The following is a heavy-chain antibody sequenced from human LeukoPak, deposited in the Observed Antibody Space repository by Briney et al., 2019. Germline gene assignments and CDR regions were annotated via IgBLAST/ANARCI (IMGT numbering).Heavy chain of an antibody. J-gene: IGHJ5*02. CDR2: IYHSGST. Sequence: SETLSLTCTVSGYSISSGYYWGWIRQPPGKGLEWIGSIYHSGSTYYNPSLKSRVTISVDTSKNQFSLKLSSVTAADTAVYYCARDVIWRNWFDPWGQGTLVTVSS. D-gene: IGHD2-21*01. CDR3: ARDVIWRNWFDP. V-gene: IGHV4-38-2*02. CDR1: GYSISSGYY.